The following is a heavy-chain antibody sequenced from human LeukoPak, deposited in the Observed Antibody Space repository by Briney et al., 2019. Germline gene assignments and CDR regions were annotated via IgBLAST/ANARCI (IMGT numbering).Heavy chain of an antibody. CDR1: GYTFTSYG. V-gene: IGHV1-18*01. CDR2: ISAYNGNT. CDR3: ARIEWVYGGSRGGGLAENY. J-gene: IGHJ4*02. Sequence: ASVKVSCKASGYTFTSYGISWVRQAPGQGLEGMGWISAYNGNTNYAQKLQGRVTMTTDTSTSTAYMELRSLRSDDTAVYYCARIEWVYGGSRGGGLAENYWGQGTLVTVSS. D-gene: IGHD3-16*01.